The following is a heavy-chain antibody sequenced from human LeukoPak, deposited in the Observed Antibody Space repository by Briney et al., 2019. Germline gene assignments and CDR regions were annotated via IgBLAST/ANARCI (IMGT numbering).Heavy chain of an antibody. D-gene: IGHD1-26*01. CDR1: GGSISTYY. Sequence: SETLSLTCTVSGGSISTYYWSWIRQPPGKGLEWIGHVYYSVGTNYSPSLKTRVTISVDTSKNQFSLKLSSVTAADTAVYYCARYPAYGGTYYFDYWGQGTLVTVPS. J-gene: IGHJ4*02. V-gene: IGHV4-59*01. CDR3: ARYPAYGGTYYFDY. CDR2: VYYSVGT.